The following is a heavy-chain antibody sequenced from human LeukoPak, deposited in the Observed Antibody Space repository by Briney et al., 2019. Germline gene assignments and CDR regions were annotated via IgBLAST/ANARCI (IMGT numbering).Heavy chain of an antibody. CDR1: GFTLSGYW. V-gene: IGHV3-7*01. D-gene: IGHD6-19*01. CDR2: IRQDGSEK. Sequence: GGSLRLSCVGSGFTLSGYWMNWVRQAPGKGLEWVANIRQDGSEKYHVDSVKGRFTISRDNAKNSLYPQMNSLTADDTAVYYCAGQWLSPFDYWGQGTLVTVSS. J-gene: IGHJ4*02. CDR3: AGQWLSPFDY.